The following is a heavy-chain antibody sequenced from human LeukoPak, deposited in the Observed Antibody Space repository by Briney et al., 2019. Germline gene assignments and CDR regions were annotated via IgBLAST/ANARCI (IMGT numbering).Heavy chain of an antibody. CDR1: GGSISSSSYY. CDR3: ARGFGFMVRGVIPKLVDY. D-gene: IGHD3-10*01. CDR2: IYYSGST. J-gene: IGHJ4*02. V-gene: IGHV4-39*01. Sequence: KPSETLSLTCTVSGGSISSSSYYWGWIRQPPGKGLEWIGSIYYSGSTYYNPSLKSRVTISVDTSKNQFSLKLSSVTAADTAVYYCARGFGFMVRGVIPKLVDYWGQGTLVTVSS.